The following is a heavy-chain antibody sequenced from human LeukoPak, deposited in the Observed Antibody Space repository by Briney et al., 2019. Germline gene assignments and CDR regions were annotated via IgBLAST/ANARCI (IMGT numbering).Heavy chain of an antibody. D-gene: IGHD6-13*01. CDR2: IYTSGST. V-gene: IGHV4-61*02. Sequence: PSETLSLTCTVSGGSISSGSYYWSWIRQPAGKGLEWIGRIYTSGSTNYNPSLKSRVTISVDTSKNQFSLKLSSVTAADTAVYYCARGKEAAASSYYYYMDVWGKGTTVTVSS. CDR3: ARGKEAAASSYYYYMDV. CDR1: GGSISSGSYY. J-gene: IGHJ6*03.